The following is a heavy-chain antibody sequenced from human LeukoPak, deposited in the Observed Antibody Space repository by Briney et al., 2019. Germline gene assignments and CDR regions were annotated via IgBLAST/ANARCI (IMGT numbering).Heavy chain of an antibody. D-gene: IGHD3-22*01. CDR3: AKRPPTGYYDGSFDY. J-gene: IGHJ4*02. V-gene: IGHV3-23*01. CDR2: ISGSGGSP. CDR1: GFTLSSYA. Sequence: GGSLRLSCAASGFTLSSYAMSWVRQAPGKGLEWVSAISGSGGSPYYADAVKGRFTVSRDNSKNTLYLQMNSLRAEDTAVYYCAKRPPTGYYDGSFDYWGQGTLVTVSS.